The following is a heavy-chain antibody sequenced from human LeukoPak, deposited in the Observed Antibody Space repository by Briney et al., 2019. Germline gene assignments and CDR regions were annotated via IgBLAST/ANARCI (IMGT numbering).Heavy chain of an antibody. J-gene: IGHJ1*01. CDR2: ISSRSSCI. Sequence: GGSLRLSCAASGVTFSSYAMNWVRQAPGTGLEWVSSISSRSSCIYYADSVKGRFTISRDNAKNSLYLQMNSLRAEDTAVYYCARVISSAGFQHCGQGTLVTVCS. CDR3: ARVISSAGFQH. V-gene: IGHV3-21*01. D-gene: IGHD2-15*01. CDR1: GVTFSSYA.